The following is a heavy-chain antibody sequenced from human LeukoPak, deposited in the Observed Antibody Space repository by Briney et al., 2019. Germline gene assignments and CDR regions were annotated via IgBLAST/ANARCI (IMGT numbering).Heavy chain of an antibody. CDR3: ASGRGGDPDAFDI. Sequence: PSETLSLTCAVYGGSFSGYYWSWIRQPPGKGLEWIGEINHSGSTNYNPSLKSRVTISVDTSKNQFSLKLSSVTATDTAVYYCASGRGGDPDAFDIWGQGTMVTVSS. J-gene: IGHJ3*02. D-gene: IGHD3-16*01. CDR1: GGSFSGYY. V-gene: IGHV4-34*01. CDR2: INHSGST.